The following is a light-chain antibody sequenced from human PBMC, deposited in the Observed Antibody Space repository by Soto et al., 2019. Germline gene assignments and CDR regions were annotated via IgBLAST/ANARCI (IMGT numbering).Light chain of an antibody. CDR3: QQHGSSPLT. V-gene: IGKV3-20*01. CDR1: QSVSSSY. Sequence: EIVLTQSPGTLSLSPGERATLSCRASQSVSSSYLAWYQQKPGQAPRLLIYGASSRATDIPDRFSGSGSGTDFSLTISRLEPEDFAVYYCQQHGSSPLTVGGGTKVEIK. J-gene: IGKJ4*01. CDR2: GAS.